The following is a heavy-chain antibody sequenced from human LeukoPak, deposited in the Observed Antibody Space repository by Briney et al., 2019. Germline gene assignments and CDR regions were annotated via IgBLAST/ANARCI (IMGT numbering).Heavy chain of an antibody. Sequence: ETLSLTCTVSGGSISSSSYYWGWIRQPPGKGLEWIGSIYYSGSTYYNPSLKSRVTISVDTSKNQFSLKLSSVTAADTAVYYCARAGYSSSWYWFDPWGQGTLVTVSS. J-gene: IGHJ5*02. CDR3: ARAGYSSSWYWFDP. CDR2: IYYSGST. CDR1: GGSISSSSYY. D-gene: IGHD6-13*01. V-gene: IGHV4-39*07.